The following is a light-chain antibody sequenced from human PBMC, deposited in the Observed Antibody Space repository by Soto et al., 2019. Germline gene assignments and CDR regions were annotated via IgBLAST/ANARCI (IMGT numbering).Light chain of an antibody. CDR2: DAS. CDR1: QDISNY. Sequence: EIQMTQSPSSLSASLGERATLSCRASQDISNYLKWYQQKPGKAPKLLIYDASNLETGVPSRFSGSGSGTYFTFTISSLQPEDIATYYCQQYDNLPLTFGGGTEVDIK. CDR3: QQYDNLPLT. V-gene: IGKV1-33*01. J-gene: IGKJ4*01.